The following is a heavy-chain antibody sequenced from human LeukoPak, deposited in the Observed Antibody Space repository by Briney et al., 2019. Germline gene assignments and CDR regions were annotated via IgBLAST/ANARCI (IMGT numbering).Heavy chain of an antibody. D-gene: IGHD5-12*01. J-gene: IGHJ6*03. CDR3: ARTTEGYAGGPGYSYYYYMDV. V-gene: IGHV4-61*02. Sequence: PSETLSLTCTVSGGSISSGGYYWSWIRQPAGKGLEWIGRIYTSGTTNYNPSLKSRVTISVDTSKNQVSLKLRSVTAADTAVYYCARTTEGYAGGPGYSYYYYMDVWGKGTTVTISS. CDR1: GGSISSGGYY. CDR2: IYTSGTT.